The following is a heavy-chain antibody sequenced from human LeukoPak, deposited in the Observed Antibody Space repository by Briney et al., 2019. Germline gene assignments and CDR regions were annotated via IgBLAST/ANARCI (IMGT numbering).Heavy chain of an antibody. V-gene: IGHV3-20*01. D-gene: IGHD2-2*01. CDR3: ASSCSSTSCYGRDV. CDR2: INWKGGST. CDR1: GFTFDDYG. J-gene: IGHJ6*04. Sequence: PGGSLRLSCAASGFTFDDYGMCWVRQAPGKGLEWVSGINWKGGSTGYADSVKGRFTISRDNAKNSLYLQMSSLRAEDTALYHCASSCSSTSCYGRDVWGKGTSVTVSS.